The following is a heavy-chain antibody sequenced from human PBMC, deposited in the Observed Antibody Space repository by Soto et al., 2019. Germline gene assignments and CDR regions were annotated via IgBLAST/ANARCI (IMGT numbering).Heavy chain of an antibody. CDR2: VYYNGDT. V-gene: IGHV4-59*01. J-gene: IGHJ4*02. D-gene: IGHD2-15*01. CDR1: GGSTHSYY. CDR3: ARGHGHGGSSFDF. Sequence: QVQLQESGPGLVKPSETLSLTFTVSGGSTHSYYWAWIRQPPGKGLEWMGYVYYNGDTNYNPSLKSRVTISVDASNNQFSLKLTSVTPADTAVYYCARGHGHGGSSFDFWGQGTLVTVSS.